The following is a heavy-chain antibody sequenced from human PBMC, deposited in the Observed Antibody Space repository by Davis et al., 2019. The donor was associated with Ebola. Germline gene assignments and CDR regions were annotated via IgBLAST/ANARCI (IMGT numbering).Heavy chain of an antibody. J-gene: IGHJ6*04. CDR2: ISSSSSYI. D-gene: IGHD2-2*01. V-gene: IGHV3-21*01. Sequence: GESLKISCAASGFTFSSYSMNWVRQAPGKGLEWVSSISSSSSYIYYADSVKGRFTISRDNAKNSLYLQMNSLRAEDTAVYYCARDRTIRDIVLVPAAAPYGMDVWGKGTTVTVSS. CDR1: GFTFSSYS. CDR3: ARDRTIRDIVLVPAAAPYGMDV.